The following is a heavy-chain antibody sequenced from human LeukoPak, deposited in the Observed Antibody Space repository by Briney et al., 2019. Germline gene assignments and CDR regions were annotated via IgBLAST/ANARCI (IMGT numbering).Heavy chain of an antibody. V-gene: IGHV3-23*01. J-gene: IGHJ4*02. CDR1: GFTFSSYA. D-gene: IGHD2-2*01. CDR3: ARDPIVVVPAATFDY. CDR2: ISGSGGST. Sequence: PGGSLRLSCAASGFTFSSYAMSWVRQAPGKGLEWVLAISGSGGSTYYADSVKGRFTISRDNSKNTLYLQMNSLRAEDTAVYYCARDPIVVVPAATFDYWGQGTLVTVSS.